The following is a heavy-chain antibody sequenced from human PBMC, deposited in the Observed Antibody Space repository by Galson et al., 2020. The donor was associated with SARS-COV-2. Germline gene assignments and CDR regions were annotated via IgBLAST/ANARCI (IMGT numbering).Heavy chain of an antibody. D-gene: IGHD3-10*01. CDR1: GFTFSSYD. Sequence: GGSLRLSCAASGFTFSSYDMHWVRQAPGKGLEWVAVISNDGSNKYYADSVKGRFTISRDNPKNTLYLQMNSLRDEDTAVYYCAKARRIALVRGVLEDLYMDVWGKGTAVTISS. CDR2: ISNDGSNK. CDR3: AKARRIALVRGVLEDLYMDV. J-gene: IGHJ6*03. V-gene: IGHV3-30*18.